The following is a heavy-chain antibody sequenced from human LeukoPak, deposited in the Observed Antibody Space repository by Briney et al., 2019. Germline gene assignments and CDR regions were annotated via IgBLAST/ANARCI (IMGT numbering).Heavy chain of an antibody. CDR2: IYSGGST. CDR1: GFTVSSNY. J-gene: IGHJ3*02. V-gene: IGHV3-53*01. Sequence: GGSLRLSCAASGFTVSSNYMSWVRQAPGKGLEWVSVIYSGGSTYYADSVKGRFTISRDNAKNSLYLQMNSLRAEDTAVYYCARVMYYYYDSSSPEHAFDIWGQGTMVTVSS. CDR3: ARVMYYYYDSSSPEHAFDI. D-gene: IGHD3-22*01.